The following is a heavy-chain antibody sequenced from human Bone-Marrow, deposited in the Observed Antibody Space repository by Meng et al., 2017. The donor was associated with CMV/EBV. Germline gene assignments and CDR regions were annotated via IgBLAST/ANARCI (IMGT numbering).Heavy chain of an antibody. CDR3: ARTLYSSSWSHELIYYYYGMDV. V-gene: IGHV4-59*01. CDR2: IYSSGST. Sequence: SETLSLTCTGSGCSIRTYYWSWIRQPPGKGLEWIGYIYSSGSTNYNPSLKSRVTISVDTSKNQFSLRLSSVTAADTAVYYCARTLYSSSWSHELIYYYYGMDVWGQGTTVTVSS. J-gene: IGHJ6*02. CDR1: GCSIRTYY. D-gene: IGHD6-13*01.